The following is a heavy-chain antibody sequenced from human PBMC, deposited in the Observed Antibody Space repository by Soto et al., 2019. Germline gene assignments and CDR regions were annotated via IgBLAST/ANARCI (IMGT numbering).Heavy chain of an antibody. Sequence: EVQLLESGGGLVQPGGSLRLSCAASGFTFSTYAMSCVRQAPGKGLEWVSGISGSGGSTYYADSVKGRFTISRDNSQNTLYLQMNSLRAEDTAVYYCALQQAVSGTTNWFDPWGQGTLVTVSS. CDR1: GFTFSTYA. V-gene: IGHV3-23*01. CDR3: ALQQAVSGTTNWFDP. CDR2: ISGSGGST. J-gene: IGHJ5*02. D-gene: IGHD6-19*01.